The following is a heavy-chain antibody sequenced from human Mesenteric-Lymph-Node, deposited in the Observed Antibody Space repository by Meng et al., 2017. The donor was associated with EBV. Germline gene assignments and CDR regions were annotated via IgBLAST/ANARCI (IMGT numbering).Heavy chain of an antibody. CDR1: GFTFSSYS. V-gene: IGHV3-21*01. CDR2: ISSSSSYI. D-gene: IGHD2-15*01. Sequence: EVQLVESGXXXXXPXXSXXLSCAASGFTFSSYSMNWVRQAPGKGLEWVSSISSSSSYIYYADSVKGRFTISRDNAKNSLYLQMNSLRAEDTAVYYCARVDGDGYCSGGSCYSLDYWGQGTLVTVSS. CDR3: ARVDGDGYCSGGSCYSLDY. J-gene: IGHJ4*02.